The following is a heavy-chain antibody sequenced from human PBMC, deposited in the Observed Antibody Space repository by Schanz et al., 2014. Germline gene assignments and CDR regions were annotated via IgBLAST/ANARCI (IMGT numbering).Heavy chain of an antibody. CDR3: AREGQYYYDSTDYFDS. CDR2: ISYDGSTK. CDR1: GFTFSSYA. D-gene: IGHD3-22*01. Sequence: QVQLVESGGGVVQPGRSLRLSCAASGFTFSSYAMHWVRQAPGKGLEWVAVISYDGSTKYYADSVKGRFTISRDNSKNTLYLQMNSLRAEDTAVYYCAREGQYYYDSTDYFDSWGQGTLVTVSS. V-gene: IGHV3-30*04. J-gene: IGHJ4*02.